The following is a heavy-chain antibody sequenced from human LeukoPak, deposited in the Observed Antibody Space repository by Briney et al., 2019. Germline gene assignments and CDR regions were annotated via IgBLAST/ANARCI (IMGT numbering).Heavy chain of an antibody. V-gene: IGHV3-11*06. CDR1: GFTFSDYY. Sequence: GGSLRLSCAASGFTFSDYYMSWIRQAPEKGLEWVSFISSSSNYTNYADSVKGRFTISRDNAKNSLYLQMNSLTAEDTAVYYCARQGNNWFDPWSQGTLVTVSS. J-gene: IGHJ5*02. CDR2: ISSSSNYT. CDR3: ARQGNNWFDP.